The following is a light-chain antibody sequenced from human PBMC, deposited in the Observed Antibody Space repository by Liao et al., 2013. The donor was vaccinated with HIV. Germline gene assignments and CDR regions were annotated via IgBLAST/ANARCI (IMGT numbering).Light chain of an antibody. CDR2: QDT. CDR3: QAWDSSTDYV. J-gene: IGLJ1*01. CDR1: TLGDKY. Sequence: SYELTQPPSVSVSPGQTASITCSGDTLGDKYACWYQQKPGQSPVLVIYQDTKRPSGIPERFSGSNSGNTATLTISGTQAMDEADYYCQAWDSSTDYVFGTGTTVTVL. V-gene: IGLV3-1*01.